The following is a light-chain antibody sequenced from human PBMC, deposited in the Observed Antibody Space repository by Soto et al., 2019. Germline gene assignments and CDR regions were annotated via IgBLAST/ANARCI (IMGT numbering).Light chain of an antibody. V-gene: IGKV1-5*03. CDR3: QQYDSYPRT. CDR1: QSISNW. Sequence: DIQMTQSPSTLSASVGDRVTITCRASQSISNWLAWYQQKPGKAPKVLIYKASSLESGVPSRFSGSGSGTEFSLTISCLQPDDRATYYCQQYDSYPRTFGQGTKVEIK. CDR2: KAS. J-gene: IGKJ1*01.